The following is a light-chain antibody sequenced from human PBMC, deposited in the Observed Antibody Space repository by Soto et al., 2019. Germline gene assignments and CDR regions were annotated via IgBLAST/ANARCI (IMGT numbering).Light chain of an antibody. CDR3: AAWDDSLNGYV. CDR2: SND. CDR1: SSNIGRNT. V-gene: IGLV1-44*01. J-gene: IGLJ1*01. Sequence: QSVLTQPPSASGTPGQRVTISCSGSSSNIGRNTVNWYQQFPGTAPKLLIYSNDQWPSGVPDRFSGSKSGTSASLAISGLQSEDEADYYCAAWDDSLNGYVFGTGTKLTVI.